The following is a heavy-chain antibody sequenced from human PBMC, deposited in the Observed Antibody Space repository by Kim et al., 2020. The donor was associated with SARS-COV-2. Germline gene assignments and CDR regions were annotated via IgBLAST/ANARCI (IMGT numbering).Heavy chain of an antibody. V-gene: IGHV5-10-1*01. J-gene: IGHJ4*02. CDR2: T. Sequence: TNYSPSFHGHVTISADKSLSTAYLQWSSLKASDTAMYYCASSEYSIPFDYWGQGTLVTVSP. D-gene: IGHD6-6*01. CDR3: ASSEYSIPFDY.